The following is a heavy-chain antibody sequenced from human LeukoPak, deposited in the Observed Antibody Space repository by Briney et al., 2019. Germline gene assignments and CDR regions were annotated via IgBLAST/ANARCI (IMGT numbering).Heavy chain of an antibody. CDR2: INPNSGGT. J-gene: IGHJ4*02. V-gene: IGHV1-2*02. CDR3: ARDLFSGDPVDY. CDR1: GYTFTGYY. Sequence: ASVKVSCKASGYTFTGYYMHWVRQAPGQGLEWMGWINPNSGGTNYAQKFQGGVTMTRDTSISTAYMELSRLRSDDTAVYYCARDLFSGDPVDYWGQGTLVTVSS. D-gene: IGHD4-17*01.